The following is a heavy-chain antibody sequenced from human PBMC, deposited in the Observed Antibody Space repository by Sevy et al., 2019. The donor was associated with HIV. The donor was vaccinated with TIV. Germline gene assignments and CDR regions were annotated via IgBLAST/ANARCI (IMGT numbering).Heavy chain of an antibody. V-gene: IGHV4-59*01. CDR1: GGSLNTYG. D-gene: IGHD7-27*01. CDR2: AYYNGGT. J-gene: IGHJ4*02. Sequence: SETLSLTCTVSGGSLNTYGWSWIRQHPGKGLEWIGYAYYNGGTNYNPSLKSRLTILVGTSERQFSLQLSSVTPADTAVYYCGRDNWGSIDYWGQGVLVTVSS. CDR3: GRDNWGSIDY.